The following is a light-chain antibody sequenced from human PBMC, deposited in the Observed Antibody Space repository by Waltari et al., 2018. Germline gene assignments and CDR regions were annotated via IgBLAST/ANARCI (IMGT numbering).Light chain of an antibody. Sequence: QSVLTQPPSVSEAPRQRVTISCSGSHSNLGNNAVNWYQQLPGKAPKLLIYYDDLLPSGVSDRFSGSRSGTSASLAISGLQSADEGDYFCAAWDDSLSGLIFGGGTKLTVL. CDR3: AAWDDSLSGLI. CDR2: YDD. V-gene: IGLV1-36*01. CDR1: HSNLGNNA. J-gene: IGLJ2*01.